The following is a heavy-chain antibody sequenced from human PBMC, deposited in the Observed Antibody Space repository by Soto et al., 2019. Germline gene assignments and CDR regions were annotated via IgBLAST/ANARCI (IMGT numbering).Heavy chain of an antibody. V-gene: IGHV3-33*01. CDR2: IWYDGSNK. D-gene: IGHD3-10*01. Sequence: QVQLVESGGGVVQPGRSLRLSCAASGFTFSSYGMHWVRQAPGKGLEWVAVIWYDGSNKYYADSVKGRFTISRDNSKNTLYLQMNSLRAEDTAVYYCARVPRYGSGSYSAYYYYGMDVWGQGTTVTVSS. J-gene: IGHJ6*02. CDR1: GFTFSSYG. CDR3: ARVPRYGSGSYSAYYYYGMDV.